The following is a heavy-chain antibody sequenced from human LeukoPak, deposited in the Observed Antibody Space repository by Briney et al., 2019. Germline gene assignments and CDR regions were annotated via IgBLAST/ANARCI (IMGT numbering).Heavy chain of an antibody. D-gene: IGHD3-3*02. Sequence: PGGSLRLSCIASAFPSCKQHTMRLRQTPGRGLEWVANINQDGGEKYYADSVKGRFTITRDNAKNSLYLQINSLRAEDTAVYYFASVCKGSIQYVGKEGFDHWGQGTLVAVSS. V-gene: IGHV3-7*01. CDR1: AFPSCKQH. CDR3: ASVCKGSIQYVGKEGFDH. CDR2: INQDGGEK. J-gene: IGHJ4*02.